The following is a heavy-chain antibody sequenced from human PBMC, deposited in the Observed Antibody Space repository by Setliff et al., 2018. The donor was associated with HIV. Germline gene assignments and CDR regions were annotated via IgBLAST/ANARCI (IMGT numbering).Heavy chain of an antibody. CDR2: ISAYNFKT. V-gene: IGHV1-18*01. CDR1: GYTFTSYG. D-gene: IGHD6-19*01. Sequence: ASVKVSCKASGYTFTSYGVSWVRQAPGRGLEWMGWISAYNFKTRSAQKFQDRVTMTTDTSTYTAYMELRSLKSDDTAVYYCVRDTGWVDMGDAFDIWGQGTMVTVSS. J-gene: IGHJ3*02. CDR3: VRDTGWVDMGDAFDI.